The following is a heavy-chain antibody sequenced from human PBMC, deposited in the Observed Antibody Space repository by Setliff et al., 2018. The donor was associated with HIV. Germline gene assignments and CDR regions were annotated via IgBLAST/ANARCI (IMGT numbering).Heavy chain of an antibody. CDR1: GGSFSGFY. V-gene: IGHV4-34*01. D-gene: IGHD6-19*01. Sequence: SETLSLTCAVYGGSFSGFYWTFIRQSPGKGLEWIGEVTHSGTTTYDPSLKRRITVSVDTSKNQFSLKLTSVTAADMGVYYCARGRKKTLAVSGTRYFDFWGQGTLVTVSS. J-gene: IGHJ4*02. CDR3: ARGRKKTLAVSGTRYFDF. CDR2: VTHSGTT.